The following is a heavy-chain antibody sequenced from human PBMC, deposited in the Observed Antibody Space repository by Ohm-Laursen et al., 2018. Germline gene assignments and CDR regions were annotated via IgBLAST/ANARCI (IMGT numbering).Heavy chain of an antibody. CDR1: GFTFSDFY. V-gene: IGHV3-11*01. CDR3: AREAYGGNEYYFDY. J-gene: IGHJ4*02. Sequence: SLRLSCAASGFTFSDFYMSWIRQAPGKGLEWISYITSSGDTLYYADSVKGRFTISRDNAKSSLYLQMNSLRAEDTALYYCAREAYGGNEYYFDYWGQGTLVTVSS. D-gene: IGHD4-23*01. CDR2: ITSSGDTL.